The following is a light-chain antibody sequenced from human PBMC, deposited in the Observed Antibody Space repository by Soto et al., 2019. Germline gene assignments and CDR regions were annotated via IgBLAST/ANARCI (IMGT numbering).Light chain of an antibody. Sequence: EVVLTQSPATLTLSPGERATLACRASQSVSSYLAWYQQKPGQAPRLLIYAESNRATGVPARFIGSGSGTDFTLTISSLEPEDFAVYYCQQRSNWPALTFGGGTTVESK. CDR1: QSVSSY. J-gene: IGKJ4*01. CDR2: AES. V-gene: IGKV3-11*01. CDR3: QQRSNWPALT.